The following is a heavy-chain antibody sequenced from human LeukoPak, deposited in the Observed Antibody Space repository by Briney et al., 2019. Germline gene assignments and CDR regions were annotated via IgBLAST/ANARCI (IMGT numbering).Heavy chain of an antibody. D-gene: IGHD2-2*01. J-gene: IGHJ4*02. CDR2: IYYSGST. CDR3: ASYIDCSSTSCYFDY. Sequence: SQTLSLTCTVSGGSISSGGYYWSWIRQPPGKGLEWIGYIYYSGSTNYNPSLKSRVTISVDTSKNQFSLKLSSVTAADTAVYYCASYIDCSSTSCYFDYWGQGTLVTVSS. CDR1: GGSISSGGYY. V-gene: IGHV4-61*08.